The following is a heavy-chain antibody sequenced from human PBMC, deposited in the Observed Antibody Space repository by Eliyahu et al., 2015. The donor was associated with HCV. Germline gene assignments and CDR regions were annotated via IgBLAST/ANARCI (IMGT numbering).Heavy chain of an antibody. V-gene: IGHV3-9*01. Sequence: EVQLVESGGGLVQPGRSLRLSCAASGFTFDDYAMHWVRQAPGKGLEWVSGISWHSGNIGYADSVKGRFAISRDNAKNSLYLQMNSLRAEDTALYYCAKDKVGASSNGMDVWGQGTTVTVSS. CDR2: ISWHSGNI. J-gene: IGHJ6*02. D-gene: IGHD1-26*01. CDR3: AKDKVGASSNGMDV. CDR1: GFTFDDYA.